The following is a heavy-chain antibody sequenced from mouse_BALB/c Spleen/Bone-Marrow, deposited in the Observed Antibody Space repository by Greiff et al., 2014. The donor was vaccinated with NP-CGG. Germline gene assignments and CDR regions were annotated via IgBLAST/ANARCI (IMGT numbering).Heavy chain of an antibody. V-gene: IGHV14-3*02. CDR2: IDPANGNT. CDR1: GFNIKDTY. Sequence: EVQGVESGAELVKPGASVKLSCTASGFNIKDTYMHWVKQRPEQGLEWIGRIDPANGNTKYDPKFQGKATITADTSSNTAYPQLGSLTSEDTAVYYCAIYYGNYYAMDYWGQGTSVTVSS. CDR3: AIYYGNYYAMDY. J-gene: IGHJ4*01. D-gene: IGHD2-1*01.